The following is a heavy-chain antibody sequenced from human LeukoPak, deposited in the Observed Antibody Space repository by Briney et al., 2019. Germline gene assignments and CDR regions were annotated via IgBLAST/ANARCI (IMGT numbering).Heavy chain of an antibody. CDR3: ARAAPCSSTSCPFDY. CDR1: GYSISSGYY. CDR2: IYQSGST. J-gene: IGHJ4*02. D-gene: IGHD2-2*01. Sequence: PSETLSLTCTVSGYSISSGYYWGWIRQPPGKGLEWIGSIYQSGSTYYNPSLKSRVTISADMSKNQFSLKLSSVTAADTAVYYCARAAPCSSTSCPFDYWGQGTLVTVSS. V-gene: IGHV4-38-2*02.